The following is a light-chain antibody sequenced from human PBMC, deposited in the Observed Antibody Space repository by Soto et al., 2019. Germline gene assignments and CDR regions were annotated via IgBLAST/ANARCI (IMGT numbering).Light chain of an antibody. CDR2: GAS. Sequence: EIVLTKSPGTLSLSPGERATLSCRASQSVSSSYLAWYQQKPGQAPRLLIYGASSRANGIPDRFSGSGSGTDFTLTISRLEPEDFAVHYCQQYGSSPLYTFGQGTKLEIK. V-gene: IGKV3-20*01. CDR1: QSVSSSY. CDR3: QQYGSSPLYT. J-gene: IGKJ2*01.